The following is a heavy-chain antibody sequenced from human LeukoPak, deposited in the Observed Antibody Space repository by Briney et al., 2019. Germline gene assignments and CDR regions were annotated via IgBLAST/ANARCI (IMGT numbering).Heavy chain of an antibody. CDR2: INHSGST. CDR1: GGSFSGYY. Sequence: SETLSLTCAVYGGSFSGYYWSWIRQPPGKGLEWIGEINHSGSTNYNPSLKSRVTISVDTSKNQFSLKLSSVTAADTAVYYCARFYGDYPYSLYYYVDVWGKGTTVTVSS. D-gene: IGHD4-17*01. J-gene: IGHJ6*03. V-gene: IGHV4-34*01. CDR3: ARFYGDYPYSLYYYVDV.